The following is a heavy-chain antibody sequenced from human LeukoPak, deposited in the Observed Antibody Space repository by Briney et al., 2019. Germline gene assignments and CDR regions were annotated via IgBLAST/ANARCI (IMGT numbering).Heavy chain of an antibody. CDR3: SRELEAATKFAHRGMDA. CDR1: GFAFDYYW. CDR2: IHSDGGVT. Sequence: GGSLRLSRAASGFAFDYYWMNWVRQAPGKRLVWVSRIHSDGGVTRYADSVKGRFTISRDNAKNTLYLQMNDLTVEDTGVYYCSRELEAATKFAHRGMDAWGQGTTVTVSS. J-gene: IGHJ6*02. D-gene: IGHD5-24*01. V-gene: IGHV3-74*01.